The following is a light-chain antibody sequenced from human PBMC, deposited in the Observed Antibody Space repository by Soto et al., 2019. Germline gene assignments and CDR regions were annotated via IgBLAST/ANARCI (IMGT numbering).Light chain of an antibody. Sequence: DIQMTQSPSTLPASVGDRVTIXXRASQSISSYLNWYQQKPEKATHIRIEATSILHGGVPSRFSGRGSGAGFSLTISSLQPDDFATSSCQQYSSHLTFGQGTKVDI. CDR1: QSISSY. CDR2: ATS. J-gene: IGKJ1*01. V-gene: IGKV1-39*01. CDR3: QQYSSHLT.